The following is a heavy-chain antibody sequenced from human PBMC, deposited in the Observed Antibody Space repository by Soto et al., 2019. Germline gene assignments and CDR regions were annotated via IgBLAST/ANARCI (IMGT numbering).Heavy chain of an antibody. CDR2: ISSSSSYI. D-gene: IGHD6-13*01. V-gene: IGHV3-21*01. Sequence: GSLRLSCAASVFTFSSYSMNWVRQAPGKGLEWVSSISSSSSYIYYADSVKGRFTISRDNAKNSLYLQMNSLRAEDTAVYYCARDLEAAAGAFDIWGQGTMVTVSS. CDR3: ARDLEAAAGAFDI. CDR1: VFTFSSYS. J-gene: IGHJ3*02.